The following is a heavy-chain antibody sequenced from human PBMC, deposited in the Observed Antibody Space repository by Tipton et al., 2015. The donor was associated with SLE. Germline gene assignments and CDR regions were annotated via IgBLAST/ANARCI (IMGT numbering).Heavy chain of an antibody. CDR2: ISYDGSNK. J-gene: IGHJ3*02. CDR1: GFTFSSYA. V-gene: IGHV3-30-3*01. CDR3: ASPRGVGATEAFDI. D-gene: IGHD1-26*01. Sequence: SLRLSCAASGFTFSSYAMHWVRQAPGKGLEWVAVISYDGSNKSYADSVKGRFTISRDNSKNTLYLQMNSLRAEDTAVYYCASPRGVGATEAFDIWGQGTMVTVSS.